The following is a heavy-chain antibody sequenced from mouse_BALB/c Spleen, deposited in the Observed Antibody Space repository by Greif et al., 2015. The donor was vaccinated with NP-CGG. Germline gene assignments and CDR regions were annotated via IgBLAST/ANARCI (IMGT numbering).Heavy chain of an antibody. V-gene: IGHV1S81*02. CDR3: TRAPFYDGYYILFDY. D-gene: IGHD2-3*01. CDR1: GYTFTSYY. CDR2: INPSNGGT. J-gene: IGHJ2*01. Sequence: QVQLQQSGAELVKPGASVKLSCKASGYTFTSYYMYWVKQRPGQGLEWIGGINPSNGGTNFNEKFKSKATLTVDKSSSTAYMQLSSLTSEDSAVYYCTRAPFYDGYYILFDYWGQGTTLTVSS.